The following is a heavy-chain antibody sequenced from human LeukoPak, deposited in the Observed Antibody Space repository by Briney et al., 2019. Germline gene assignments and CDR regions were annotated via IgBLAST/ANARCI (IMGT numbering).Heavy chain of an antibody. D-gene: IGHD2-15*01. Sequence: PSETLSLTCAVYGGSFSGYYWSWLRQPPGKGLEWIGETNHSGSTNYNPSLKSRVTISVDTSKNQFSLKLSSVTAADTAVYYCARVVVVVVAALRSRAFDIWGQGTMVTVSS. CDR1: GGSFSGYY. CDR3: ARVVVVVVAALRSRAFDI. CDR2: TNHSGST. V-gene: IGHV4-34*01. J-gene: IGHJ3*02.